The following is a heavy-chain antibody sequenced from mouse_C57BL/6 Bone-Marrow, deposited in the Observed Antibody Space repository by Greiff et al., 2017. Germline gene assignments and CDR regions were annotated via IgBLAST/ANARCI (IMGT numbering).Heavy chain of an antibody. V-gene: IGHV1-64*01. CDR3: ASHYYGSFYYFDY. CDR2: IHPNSGST. Sequence: QVQLQQPGAELVKPGASVKLSCKASGYTFTSYWMHWVKQRPGQGLEWIGMIHPNSGSTNYNEKFKSKATLTVDKSSSTAYMQLSSLTSEDSAVYYCASHYYGSFYYFDYWGQGTTLTVSS. CDR1: GYTFTSYW. D-gene: IGHD1-1*01. J-gene: IGHJ2*01.